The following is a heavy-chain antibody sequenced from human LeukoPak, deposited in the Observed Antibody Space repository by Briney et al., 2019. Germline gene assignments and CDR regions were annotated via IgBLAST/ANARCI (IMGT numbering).Heavy chain of an antibody. J-gene: IGHJ4*02. CDR2: ISHIGST. D-gene: IGHD2-15*01. Sequence: SETLSLTCTVPGGSISSYYWGWLRQPPGKGLEWIGYISHIGSTNYNPSLTSRVTISVDTSKNQCSLKLSSVTAADTAVYYCARLRYCSGGSCYFTPSYFDYWGQGTLATVSS. CDR1: GGSISSYY. CDR3: ARLRYCSGGSCYFTPSYFDY. V-gene: IGHV4-59*01.